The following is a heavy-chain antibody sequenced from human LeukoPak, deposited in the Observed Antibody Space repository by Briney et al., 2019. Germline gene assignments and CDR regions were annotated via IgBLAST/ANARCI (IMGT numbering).Heavy chain of an antibody. D-gene: IGHD6-6*01. Sequence: GASVKVSCKASGGTFSSYATSWVRQAPGQGLEWMGRIIPILGLANYAQKFQGRVTITADKSTSTAYMELSSLRSEDTAVYYCARPQGSITARGSSFDYWGQGTLVTVSS. CDR3: ARPQGSITARGSSFDY. CDR2: IIPILGLA. CDR1: GGTFSSYA. V-gene: IGHV1-69*04. J-gene: IGHJ4*02.